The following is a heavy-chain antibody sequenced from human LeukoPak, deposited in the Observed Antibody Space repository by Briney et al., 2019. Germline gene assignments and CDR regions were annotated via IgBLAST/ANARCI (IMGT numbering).Heavy chain of an antibody. Sequence: PGGSLRLSCAASGFTFSSSAMSWVRQAPGKRLEWVSTISGSGGSTYYADSVKGRLTISRDNSKNTLYLQMNSLRAEDTAVYDCAKELRCSSTSCWGNDYWGQGTLGTVSS. D-gene: IGHD2-2*01. J-gene: IGHJ4*02. CDR3: AKELRCSSTSCWGNDY. V-gene: IGHV3-23*01. CDR1: GFTFSSSA. CDR2: ISGSGGST.